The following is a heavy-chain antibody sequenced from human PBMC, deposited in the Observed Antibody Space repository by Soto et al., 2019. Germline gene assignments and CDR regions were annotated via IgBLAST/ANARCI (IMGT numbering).Heavy chain of an antibody. CDR3: ARTITMILVEPFDC. V-gene: IGHV3-30-3*01. CDR2: ISYDGSNK. CDR1: GFTFSSYA. Sequence: QVQLVESGGGVVQPGRSLRLSCAASGFTFSSYAMHWVRQAPGKGLEWVAVISYDGSNKYYADSVKGRFTISRDNPKNKLYLQMNSLTAEDTAVYYGARTITMILVEPFDCWGLVSLVTVSS. J-gene: IGHJ4*02. D-gene: IGHD3-22*01.